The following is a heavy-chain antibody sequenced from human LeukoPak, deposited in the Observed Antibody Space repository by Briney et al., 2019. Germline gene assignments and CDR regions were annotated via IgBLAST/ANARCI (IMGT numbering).Heavy chain of an antibody. Sequence: GGSLRLSCAVSGFMFSSYEMNWVRQAPGKGLEWVSAISGSGGSTYYADSVKGRFTISRDNSKNTLYLQMNSLRAEDTAVYYCAAIRSSWYFDYWGQGTLVTVSS. CDR3: AAIRSSWYFDY. CDR1: GFMFSSYE. D-gene: IGHD6-13*01. CDR2: ISGSGGST. V-gene: IGHV3-23*01. J-gene: IGHJ4*02.